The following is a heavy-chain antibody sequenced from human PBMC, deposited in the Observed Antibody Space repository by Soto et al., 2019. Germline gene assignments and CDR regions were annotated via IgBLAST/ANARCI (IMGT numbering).Heavy chain of an antibody. J-gene: IGHJ6*02. CDR3: ARQLRASASYDGMDV. V-gene: IGHV1-2*02. D-gene: IGHD3-10*01. CDR1: GYNFREYN. Sequence: QVQLLQSGAEVKKPGASVKVSCKASGYNFREYNMHWVRQAPGQGPEWMGWIIPNSGGTEYAQRFQGRVTMTRDTSKNMVYMELSSLTSADAAVYYCARQLRASASYDGMDVWGQGTPVAVS. CDR2: IIPNSGGT.